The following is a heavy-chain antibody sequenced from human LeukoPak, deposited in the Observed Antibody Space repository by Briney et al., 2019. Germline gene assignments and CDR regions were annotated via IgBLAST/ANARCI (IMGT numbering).Heavy chain of an antibody. D-gene: IGHD6-13*01. CDR1: GFTFSSYW. CDR3: ARDSRTAPGTMDY. V-gene: IGHV3-7*01. CDR2: IKQDGSDR. J-gene: IGHJ4*02. Sequence: GGSLRLSCAASGFTFSSYWMSWVRQAPGKGLEWVANIKQDGSDRHYVDSVKGRFAISRDNAKNSLYLQMNSLRAEDTAVYYCARDSRTAPGTMDYWGQGTLVTVSS.